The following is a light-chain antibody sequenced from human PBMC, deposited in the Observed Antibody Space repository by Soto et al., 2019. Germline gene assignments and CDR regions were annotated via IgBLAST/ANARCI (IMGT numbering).Light chain of an antibody. CDR2: DVN. CDR1: SSGVGVSNY. Sequence: LAQPRSVSGSPGQSVTISCTGTSSGVGVSNYVSWYRQHPGKAPKLMIFDVNKRPSGVPDRFSGSKSGNTASLTISGLQAEDEADYYCCSFAGSYTSYVFGTGTKVTVL. CDR3: CSFAGSYTSYV. V-gene: IGLV2-11*01. J-gene: IGLJ1*01.